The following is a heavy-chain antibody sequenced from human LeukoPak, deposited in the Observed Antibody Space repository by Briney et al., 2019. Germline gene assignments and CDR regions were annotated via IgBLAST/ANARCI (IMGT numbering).Heavy chain of an antibody. J-gene: IGHJ6*03. CDR3: ARSAAYYGSGSLYYYYYMDV. Sequence: ASVKVSCKAFGYTFTSNYMHWVRQAPGQGPEWMGVISPSGGSTTYAQKFQGRVTLTRDMSTSTDYLELSSLRSEDTAVYYCARSAAYYGSGSLYYYYYMDVWGKGTTVTVSS. D-gene: IGHD3-10*01. CDR1: GYTFTSNY. CDR2: ISPSGGST. V-gene: IGHV1-46*01.